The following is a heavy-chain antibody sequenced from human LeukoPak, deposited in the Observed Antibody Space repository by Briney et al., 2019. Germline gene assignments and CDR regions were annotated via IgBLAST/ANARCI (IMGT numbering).Heavy chain of an antibody. Sequence: GGSLRLSCAASGFTVSSNYMSWVRQALGKGLEWVSVIYSGGSTYYADSVKGRFTISGHNSKNTLYLQMNSLRAEDTAVYYCAKDRSYQLPNLIDYWGQGTLVTVSS. CDR3: AKDRSYQLPNLIDY. D-gene: IGHD2-2*01. V-gene: IGHV3-53*04. CDR2: IYSGGST. CDR1: GFTVSSNY. J-gene: IGHJ4*02.